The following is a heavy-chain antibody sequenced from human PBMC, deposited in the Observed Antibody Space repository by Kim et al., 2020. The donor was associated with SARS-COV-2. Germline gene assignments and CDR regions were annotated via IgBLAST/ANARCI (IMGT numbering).Heavy chain of an antibody. V-gene: IGHV3-21*01. CDR2: ISSSSSYI. CDR1: GFTFSSYS. J-gene: IGHJ6*02. Sequence: GGSLRLSCAASGFTFSSYSMNWVRQAPGKGLEWVSSISSSSSYIYYADSVKGRFTISRDNANNSLYLQMNSLRAEGTAVYYCAIVVPAAIGGYYYYYGMDVWGQGTTVTVSS. CDR3: AIVVPAAIGGYYYYYGMDV. D-gene: IGHD2-2*01.